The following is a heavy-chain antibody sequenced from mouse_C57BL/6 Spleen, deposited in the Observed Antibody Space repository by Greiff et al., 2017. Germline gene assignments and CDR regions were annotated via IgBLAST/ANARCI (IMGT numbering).Heavy chain of an antibody. V-gene: IGHV1-64*01. CDR3: ARRDYTWFAY. CDR1: GYTFTSYW. CDR2: IHPNSGST. D-gene: IGHD2-4*01. Sequence: QVQLQQPGAELVKPGASVKLSCKASGYTFTSYWMHWVKQRPGQGLEWIGMIHPNSGSTNYNEKFKSKATLTVDKSSSTAYMQLSSLTSEDSAVYYCARRDYTWFAYWGQWTLVTVSA. J-gene: IGHJ3*01.